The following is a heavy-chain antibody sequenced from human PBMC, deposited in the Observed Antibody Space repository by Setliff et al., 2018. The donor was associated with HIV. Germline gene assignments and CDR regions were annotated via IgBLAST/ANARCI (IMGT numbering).Heavy chain of an antibody. CDR2: ISPYNDYT. CDR3: ARDGAHHDFDY. J-gene: IGHJ4*02. V-gene: IGHV1-18*01. Sequence: ASVKVSCKASGGTFSSYAISWVRQAPGQGLEWMGWISPYNDYTNYEQSLQGRVRMTTDTSTRTAYMELSSLRSEDTAVYYCARDGAHHDFDYWGQGALVTVSS. D-gene: IGHD3-16*01. CDR1: GGTFSSYA.